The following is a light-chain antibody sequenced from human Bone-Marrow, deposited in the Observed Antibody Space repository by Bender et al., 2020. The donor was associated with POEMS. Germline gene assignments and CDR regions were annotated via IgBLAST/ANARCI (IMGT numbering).Light chain of an antibody. CDR3: CSYAGSSTLV. J-gene: IGLJ2*01. Sequence: QSALTQPASVSGSPGQTLPISCTGTSSDVGTYDLVSWYQHHPGKAPRLMIYEVTKRPSGVSARFSGSKSGNTASLTISGLQAEDEAFYYCCSYAGSSTLVFGGGTKLTVL. CDR2: EVT. V-gene: IGLV2-23*02. CDR1: SSDVGTYDL.